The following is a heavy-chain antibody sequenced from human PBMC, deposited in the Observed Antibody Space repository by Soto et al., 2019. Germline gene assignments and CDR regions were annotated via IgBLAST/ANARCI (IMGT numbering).Heavy chain of an antibody. Sequence: PGGSLRLSCAASGFTFSSYALHWVRQAPGKGLEWVAVISYDGGNKYYADSVKGRFTISRDNSKNTLYLQMNSLRAEDTAVYYCASPSGGMDVWGQGTTVTVSS. D-gene: IGHD1-26*01. CDR2: ISYDGGNK. J-gene: IGHJ6*02. CDR3: ASPSGGMDV. V-gene: IGHV3-30-3*01. CDR1: GFTFSSYA.